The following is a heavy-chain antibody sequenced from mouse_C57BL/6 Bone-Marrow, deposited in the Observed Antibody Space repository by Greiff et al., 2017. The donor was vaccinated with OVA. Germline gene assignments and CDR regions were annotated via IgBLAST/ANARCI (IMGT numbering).Heavy chain of an antibody. D-gene: IGHD5-1-1*01. CDR1: GFTFSNYW. J-gene: IGHJ2*01. CDR2: IRLKSDNYAT. CDR3: TVYTCFDY. V-gene: IGHV6-3*01. Sequence: EVKLMESGGGLVQPGGSMKLSCVASGFTFSNYWMNWVRQSPEKGLEWVAQIRLKSDNYATHYAESVKGRFTISRDDPKSSVYLQMNNLRAEDTGIYYCTVYTCFDYWGQGTTLTVSS.